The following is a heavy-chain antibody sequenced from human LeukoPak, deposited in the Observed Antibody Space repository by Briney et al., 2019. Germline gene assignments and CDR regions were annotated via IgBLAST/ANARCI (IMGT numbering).Heavy chain of an antibody. J-gene: IGHJ4*02. CDR2: IYSGGST. V-gene: IGHV3-53*01. CDR1: GFTVSYNY. CDR3: ARDALGNYETSGYLGY. Sequence: GGSLRLSCAVSGFTVSYNYMSWVRQAPGKGLEWVSVIYSGGSTYYADSVKGRFTISRDNSKNTLFLQMNSLRAEDTAVYYCARDALGNYETSGYLGYGGQGPLVTVSS. D-gene: IGHD3-22*01.